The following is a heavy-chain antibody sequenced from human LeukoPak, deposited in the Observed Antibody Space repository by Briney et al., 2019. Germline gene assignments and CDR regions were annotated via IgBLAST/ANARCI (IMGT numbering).Heavy chain of an antibody. CDR2: IYYSGSA. J-gene: IGHJ6*03. V-gene: IGHV4-39*01. Sequence: SETQSLTCTVSGGSISSSSYYWGWIRQPPGKGLEWIGNIYYSGSAYYSPSLKSRVTISVDTSKNQFSLKLNSVTAADTAMYYCAIVPSSSWSYYFYMDVWGKGTTVTVSS. CDR3: AIVPSSSWSYYFYMDV. D-gene: IGHD6-13*01. CDR1: GGSISSSSYY.